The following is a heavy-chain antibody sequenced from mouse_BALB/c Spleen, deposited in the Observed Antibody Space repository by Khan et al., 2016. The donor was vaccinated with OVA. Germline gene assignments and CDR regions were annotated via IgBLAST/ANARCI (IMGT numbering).Heavy chain of an antibody. D-gene: IGHD1-1*01. Sequence: VQLQETGAELTRPGASVKMSCKASGYTFTSNTMHWVKQRPGKGMEWIGYINPRSAYTNYNQNFKDKATLTADTSYSTAYMELSSLTSDDSAVYYCASRTTVYSLDCWGQCTSVTVSS. CDR2: INPRSAYT. CDR1: GYTFTSNT. V-gene: IGHV1-4*01. J-gene: IGHJ4*01. CDR3: ASRTTVYSLDC.